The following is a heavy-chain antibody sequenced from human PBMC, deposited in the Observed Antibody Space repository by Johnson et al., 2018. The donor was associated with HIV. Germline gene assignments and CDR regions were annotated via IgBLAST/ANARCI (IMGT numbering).Heavy chain of an antibody. J-gene: IGHJ3*01. CDR3: ARPYSEYIYAAFSL. CDR1: GFTFSSYW. D-gene: IGHD5-18*01. V-gene: IGHV3-7*01. Sequence: MQLVESGGGLVQPGGSLRLSCAASGFTFSSYWMSWVRQAPGKGLEWVANIKQDGSEKYYVDSVKGRFTISRDNAKNSLILQMNSMRAEDTAVYYCARPYSEYIYAAFSLWGQGTMVTVSS. CDR2: IKQDGSEK.